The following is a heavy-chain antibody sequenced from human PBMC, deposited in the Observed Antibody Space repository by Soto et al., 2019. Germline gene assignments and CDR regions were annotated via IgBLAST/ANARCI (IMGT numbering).Heavy chain of an antibody. J-gene: IGHJ4*02. Sequence: PGGSLRLSCAASGFTFSSYAMSWVRQAPGKGLEWVSAISGSGGSTYYADSVKGRFTISRDNSKNTLYLQMNSLRAEDTAVYYCAKGGLRWELPWYFDYWGQGTLVTVSS. D-gene: IGHD1-26*01. V-gene: IGHV3-23*01. CDR3: AKGGLRWELPWYFDY. CDR2: ISGSGGST. CDR1: GFTFSSYA.